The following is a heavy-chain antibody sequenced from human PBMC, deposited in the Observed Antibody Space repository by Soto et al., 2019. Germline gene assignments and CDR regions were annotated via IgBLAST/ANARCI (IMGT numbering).Heavy chain of an antibody. CDR2: IHPGDATT. Sequence: QVQLEQSGAEVKKPGASVKVSCKASGYTFDSYYIHWVRQAPGQGLEWMGLIHPGDATTSFAQKFRGRVTVTRDSSTNTVYMEMSSLRSEDTAVYYCASFVRDWYPWGQGTLVIVSS. D-gene: IGHD3-9*01. CDR1: GYTFDSYY. J-gene: IGHJ5*02. V-gene: IGHV1-46*02. CDR3: ASFVRDWYP.